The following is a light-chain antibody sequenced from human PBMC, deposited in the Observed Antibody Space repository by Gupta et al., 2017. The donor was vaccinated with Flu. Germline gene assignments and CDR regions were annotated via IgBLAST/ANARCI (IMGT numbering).Light chain of an antibody. V-gene: IGKV1D-16*01. J-gene: IGKJ2*01. CDR1: QGISTW. CDR3: QQYQTFPPT. CDR2: DAS. Sequence: DIQLTQSPSSLSAAVGDRVNISCRASQGISTWLAWFQQKPEKAPKSLIYDASSLHSGVPSRFTGSGSGADFTLTISSLQPEDFGTYYCQQYQTFPPTFGQGTKLEIK.